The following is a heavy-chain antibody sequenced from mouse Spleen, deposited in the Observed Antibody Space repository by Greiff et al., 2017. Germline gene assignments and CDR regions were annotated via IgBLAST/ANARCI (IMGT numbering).Heavy chain of an antibody. CDR3: ASPLLFWFAY. V-gene: IGHV5-17*01. J-gene: IGHJ3*01. Sequence: EVQLVESGGGLVKPGGSLKLSCAASGFTFSDYGMHWVRQAPEKGLEWVAYISSGSSTIYYADTVKGRFTISRDNAKNTLFLQMTSLRSEDTAMYYCASPLLFWFAYWGQGTLVTVSA. CDR1: GFTFSDYG. CDR2: ISSGSSTI. D-gene: IGHD2-10*01.